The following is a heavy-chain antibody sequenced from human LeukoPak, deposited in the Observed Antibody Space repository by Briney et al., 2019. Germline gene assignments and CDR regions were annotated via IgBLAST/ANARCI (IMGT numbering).Heavy chain of an antibody. CDR3: AKQWLRNAFDI. D-gene: IGHD3-22*01. Sequence: SQTLSLTCTVSGGSVNSGDYYWSWIRQPPGKVLEWIGYIYYTGSTYYNPSLKSRVTISVDTSKNQFSLKLSSVTAADTAVYYRAKQWLRNAFDIWGQGTMVTVSS. CDR2: IYYTGST. V-gene: IGHV4-30-4*08. CDR1: GGSVNSGDYY. J-gene: IGHJ3*02.